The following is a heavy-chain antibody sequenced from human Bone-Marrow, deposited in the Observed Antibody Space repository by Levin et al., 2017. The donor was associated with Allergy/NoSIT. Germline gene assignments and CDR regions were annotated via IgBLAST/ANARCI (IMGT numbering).Heavy chain of an antibody. Sequence: ASVKVSCKASGYTFTSYGISWVRQAPGQGLEWMGWISAYNGNTNYAQKLQGRVTMTTDTSTSTAYMELRSLRSDDTAVYYCARLVLRYFDWLLSGIDYWGQGTLVTVSS. CDR3: ARLVLRYFDWLLSGIDY. CDR1: GYTFTSYG. V-gene: IGHV1-18*01. J-gene: IGHJ4*02. D-gene: IGHD3-9*01. CDR2: ISAYNGNT.